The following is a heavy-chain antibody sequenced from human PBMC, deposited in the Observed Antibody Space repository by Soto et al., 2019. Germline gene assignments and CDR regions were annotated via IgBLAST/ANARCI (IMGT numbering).Heavy chain of an antibody. D-gene: IGHD3-10*01. CDR1: GFSLNTGGVG. J-gene: IGHJ6*02. Sequence: ITLKESGPTLVKPTQTLTLTCTFSGFSLNTGGVGVGWVRQPRGKAMEWLALIYWDDDERYRPSLRSRLNITKHTINTQVVLTMTNMDPEDTATYYCVRNWRYYGGDYYYGMDAWGQGTTVTVSS. CDR2: IYWDDDE. V-gene: IGHV2-5*02. CDR3: VRNWRYYGGDYYYGMDA.